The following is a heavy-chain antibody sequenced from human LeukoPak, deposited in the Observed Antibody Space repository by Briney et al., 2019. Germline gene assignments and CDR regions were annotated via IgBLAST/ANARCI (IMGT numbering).Heavy chain of an antibody. V-gene: IGHV3-43*02. D-gene: IGHD4-17*01. CDR3: TKGQGSRTGTFDY. Sequence: GGSLRLSCAASGFTFDDYAMHWGRQGPGKGLEWVSLISGDGTYTYYADSVKGRVTISRDNSKNSLYLQMKSLRTEDTALYYCTKGQGSRTGTFDYWGQGTLVTVSS. CDR2: ISGDGTYT. J-gene: IGHJ4*02. CDR1: GFTFDDYA.